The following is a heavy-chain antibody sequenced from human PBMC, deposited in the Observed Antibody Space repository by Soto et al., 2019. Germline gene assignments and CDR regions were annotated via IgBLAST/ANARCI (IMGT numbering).Heavy chain of an antibody. Sequence: SETLSLTCTVSGGSISSSDYYWGWIRQPPGKGLEWIGNIYYSGSTYYNQSLKSRVTISVDRSKNQFSLKLSSVTAADTAVYYCARVPDRWGQGTLVTVS. D-gene: IGHD2-2*01. J-gene: IGHJ5*02. CDR1: GGSISSSDYY. V-gene: IGHV4-39*07. CDR3: ARVPDR. CDR2: IYYSGST.